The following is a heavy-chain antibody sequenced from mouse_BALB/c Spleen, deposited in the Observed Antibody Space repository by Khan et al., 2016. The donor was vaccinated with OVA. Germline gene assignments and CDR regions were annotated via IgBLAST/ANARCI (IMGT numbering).Heavy chain of an antibody. Sequence: QVQLKESGPGLVAPSQSLSITCTISGFSLTNYGVHWVRQPPGKGLEWLVVIWSDGTTTYDSALKSRLTISKDNSKSQVFLKMDSLQTDDPAMHYCARQPCFHYYVMDYWGQGTSVTVSS. J-gene: IGHJ4*01. CDR1: GFSLTNYG. CDR2: IWSDGTT. CDR3: ARQPCFHYYVMDY. V-gene: IGHV2-6-1*01.